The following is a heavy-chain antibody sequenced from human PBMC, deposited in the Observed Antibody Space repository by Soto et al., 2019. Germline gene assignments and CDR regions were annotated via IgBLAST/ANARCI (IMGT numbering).Heavy chain of an antibody. V-gene: IGHV3-33*03. CDR1: VFSFSSSG. D-gene: IGHD4-4*01. Sequence: SLRLSCASSVFSFSSSGMHCVRHAPGKWLEWVAVIWYDGNKKYYGDSVRGRFTISRDNSKNTLYLEMNSLRAEDTAVYYRGQDYTGRLEYWGQGTLVIVSS. CDR3: GQDYTGRLEY. CDR2: IWYDGNKK. J-gene: IGHJ4*01.